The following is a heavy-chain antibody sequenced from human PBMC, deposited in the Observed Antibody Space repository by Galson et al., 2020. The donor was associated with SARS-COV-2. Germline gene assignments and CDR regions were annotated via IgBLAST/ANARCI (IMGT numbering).Heavy chain of an antibody. V-gene: IGHV4-4*02. CDR2: IYHSEST. CDR1: GGSISSSNW. CDR3: ASRQSVAAAGIGY. J-gene: IGHJ4*02. D-gene: IGHD6-13*01. Sequence: SETLSLTCAVSGGSISSSNWWRWVRQPPGKGLEWSGEIYHSESTTYNPSLKSRVTISVDKSKNQFPLKLSSVTAADPAVYYCASRQSVAAAGIGYWGQGTLVTVSS.